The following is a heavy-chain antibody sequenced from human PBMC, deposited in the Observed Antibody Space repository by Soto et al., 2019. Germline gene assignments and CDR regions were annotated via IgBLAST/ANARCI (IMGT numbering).Heavy chain of an antibody. J-gene: IGHJ6*02. V-gene: IGHV3-30*18. CDR3: AKEPIPVYYYDGMYV. Sequence: GGSLRLSCAASGFTFSSYGMHWVRQAPGKGLEWVAVISYDGSNKYYADSVKGRFTISRDNSKNTLYLQMNSLRAEDTAVYYCAKEPIPVYYYDGMYVWGQGNTVTVS. CDR1: GFTFSSYG. CDR2: ISYDGSNK.